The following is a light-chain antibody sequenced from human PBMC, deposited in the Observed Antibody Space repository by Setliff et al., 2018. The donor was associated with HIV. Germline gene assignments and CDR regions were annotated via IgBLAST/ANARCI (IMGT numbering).Light chain of an antibody. CDR3: CPYVGSYSYI. V-gene: IGLV2-11*01. J-gene: IGLJ1*01. CDR2: DVR. Sequence: QSVLTQPRSVSGSPGQTVTLSCTGSTSDVGNYNYVSWYQQYPGKAPKLIIFDVRRRPPGVPDRFSGSKSQNTASLTISGLQPEDEADYYCCPYVGSYSYIFGTGTKVTVL. CDR1: TSDVGNYNY.